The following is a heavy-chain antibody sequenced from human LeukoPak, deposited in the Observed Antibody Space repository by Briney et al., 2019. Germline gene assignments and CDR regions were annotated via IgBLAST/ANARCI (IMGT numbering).Heavy chain of an antibody. CDR3: ARDGEVLRYFDWLLFPHWFDP. CDR2: ISAYNGNT. Sequence: ATVKVSCKASGYTFTSYGISWVRQAPGQGLEWMGWISAYNGNTNYAQKLQGRVTMTTATSTSTAYMELRSLRSDDTAVYYCARDGEVLRYFDWLLFPHWFDPWGQGTLVTVSS. CDR1: GYTFTSYG. V-gene: IGHV1-18*01. J-gene: IGHJ5*02. D-gene: IGHD3-9*01.